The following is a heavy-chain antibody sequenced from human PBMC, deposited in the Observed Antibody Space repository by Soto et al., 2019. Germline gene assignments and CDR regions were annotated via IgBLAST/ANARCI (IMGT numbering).Heavy chain of an antibody. V-gene: IGHV4-59*01. CDR2: IYYSGST. Sequence: SETLSLTCTVSGDSISSYYWSWIRQPPGKGLEWIGYIYYSGSTNYNPSLKSRVTISVDTSKNQFSLKLSSVTAADTAVYYCARSHDILTGYSSPHFDYWGQGTLVTVS. CDR1: GDSISSYY. CDR3: ARSHDILTGYSSPHFDY. J-gene: IGHJ4*02. D-gene: IGHD3-9*01.